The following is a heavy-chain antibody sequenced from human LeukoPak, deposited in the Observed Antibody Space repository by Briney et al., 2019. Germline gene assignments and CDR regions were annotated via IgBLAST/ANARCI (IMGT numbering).Heavy chain of an antibody. CDR1: GFTFDDFA. D-gene: IGHD6-13*01. J-gene: IGHJ4*02. CDR2: ISGDGGST. Sequence: GGSLRLSCAASGFTFDDFAMHWVRQAPGKGLEWVSLISGDGGSTYYADSVKGRFTISRDNSKNSLYLQMNSLRTEDTALYYCAKDFLFGSSSGGLFDYWGQGTLVTVSS. V-gene: IGHV3-43*02. CDR3: AKDFLFGSSSGGLFDY.